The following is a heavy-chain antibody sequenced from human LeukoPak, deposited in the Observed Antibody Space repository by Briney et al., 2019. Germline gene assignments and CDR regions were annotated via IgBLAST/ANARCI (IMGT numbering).Heavy chain of an antibody. V-gene: IGHV3-7*01. D-gene: IGHD4-23*01. CDR1: GFTFSSYS. CDR2: INQDGSEK. J-gene: IGHJ4*02. CDR3: AREVTPYY. Sequence: PGGSLRLSCAASGFTFSSYSMDWVRQPPGKGLEWVANINQDGSEKYYVDSVKGRFTISRDNAKNSLFLQMNSLRAEDTAVYYCAREVTPYYWGQGALVTVSS.